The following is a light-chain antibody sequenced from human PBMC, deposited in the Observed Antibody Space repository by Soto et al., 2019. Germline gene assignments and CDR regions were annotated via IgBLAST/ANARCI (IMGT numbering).Light chain of an antibody. CDR2: DVN. CDR3: CSYAAIYHNVV. CDR1: SSDVGGYNY. Sequence: QSALTQPRSVSGSPGQSVTISCTGTSSDVGGYNYVSWYQQHPGKAPKLMIYDVNRRPSGVPDRFSGSKSGNTASLTISGRQEADEADDYCCSYAAIYHNVVLGGGTKLTVL. J-gene: IGLJ2*01. V-gene: IGLV2-11*01.